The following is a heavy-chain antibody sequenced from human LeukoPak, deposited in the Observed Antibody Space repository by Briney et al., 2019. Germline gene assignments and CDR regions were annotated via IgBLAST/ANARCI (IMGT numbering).Heavy chain of an antibody. J-gene: IGHJ4*02. CDR1: GASISSYY. CDR3: ARHGGSYSRFDY. V-gene: IGHV4-59*08. CDR2: VSDSGST. D-gene: IGHD1-26*01. Sequence: PSETLSLTCTVSGASISSYYWSWIRQPPGKGLEWIGYVSDSGSTNYNPSLKSRVTISVDTSKNQFSLKLSSVTAADTAVYYCARHGGSYSRFDYWGQGTLVTVSS.